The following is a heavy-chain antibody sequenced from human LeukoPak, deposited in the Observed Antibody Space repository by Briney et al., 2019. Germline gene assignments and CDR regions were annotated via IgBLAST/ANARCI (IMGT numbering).Heavy chain of an antibody. J-gene: IGHJ4*02. Sequence: GGSLRLSCAASGFTFSSYAMSWVRQAPGKGLKWVSAISGSGGSTYYADSVKGRFTISRDNSKNTLYLQMNSLRAEDTAVYYCAKGSDVYSPYYYDSSDDLFFDYWGQGTLVTVSS. D-gene: IGHD3-22*01. V-gene: IGHV3-23*01. CDR3: AKGSDVYSPYYYDSSDDLFFDY. CDR1: GFTFSSYA. CDR2: ISGSGGST.